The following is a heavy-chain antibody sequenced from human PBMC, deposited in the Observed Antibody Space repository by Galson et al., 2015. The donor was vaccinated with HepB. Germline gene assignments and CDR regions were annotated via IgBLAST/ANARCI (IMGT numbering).Heavy chain of an antibody. CDR2: INPSGGNT. CDR1: GYSFTSYF. V-gene: IGHV1-46*01. J-gene: IGHJ4*02. Sequence: SVKVSCKASGYSFTSYFTHWVRQAPGQGLEWMGFINPSGGNTEYAQKFQGRVTMTRDTSTSTAFMELSSLSSDDTAVYFCARSVPPIRVVEWLSHYYLVYWGQGALVTVAS. CDR3: ARSVPPIRVVEWLSHYYLVY. D-gene: IGHD3-3*01.